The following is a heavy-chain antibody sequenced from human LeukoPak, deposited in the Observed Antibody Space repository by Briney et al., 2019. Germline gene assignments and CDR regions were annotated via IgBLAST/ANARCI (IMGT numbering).Heavy chain of an antibody. CDR1: GGSITSYY. CDR3: ARSRVRGVIIRYFDY. D-gene: IGHD3-10*01. V-gene: IGHV4-59*01. J-gene: IGHJ4*02. Sequence: SETLSLTCTVSGGSITSYYWSWIRQPPGKGLEWIGYIHDSGNTNSNASLKSRVTISVDKSKNQFSLKLSSVTAADTAVYYCARSRVRGVIIRYFDYWGQGALVTVSS. CDR2: IHDSGNT.